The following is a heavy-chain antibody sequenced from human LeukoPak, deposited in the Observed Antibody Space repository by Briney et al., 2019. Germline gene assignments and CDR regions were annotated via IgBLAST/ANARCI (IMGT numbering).Heavy chain of an antibody. CDR1: GGSFSGYY. J-gene: IGHJ5*02. D-gene: IGHD2-2*02. Sequence: SETLSLTCAVYGGSFSGYYWSWIRQPPGKGLEWIGEINHSGSTNYNPSLKSRVTISVDTSKNQFSLKLSSVTAADTAVYYCARGFSRDPSIRLPAAISGMDWFDPWGQGTLVTVSS. CDR3: ARGFSRDPSIRLPAAISGMDWFDP. V-gene: IGHV4-34*01. CDR2: INHSGST.